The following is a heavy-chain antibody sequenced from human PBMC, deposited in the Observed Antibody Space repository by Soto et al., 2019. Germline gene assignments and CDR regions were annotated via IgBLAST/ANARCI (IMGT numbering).Heavy chain of an antibody. V-gene: IGHV1-18*01. Sequence: ASVKVSCKASGYTFSSYGSSWERQAPGQGLEWMGWISAYNGNTKYAQKLQGRVTMTKDTSTSTAYMELRSLRSDDTAVHYCAREFRITIFGAVTNYYYFFCMDVWGHVTTVTLS. CDR2: ISAYNGNT. D-gene: IGHD3-3*01. J-gene: IGHJ6*02. CDR1: GYTFSSYG. CDR3: AREFRITIFGAVTNYYYFFCMDV.